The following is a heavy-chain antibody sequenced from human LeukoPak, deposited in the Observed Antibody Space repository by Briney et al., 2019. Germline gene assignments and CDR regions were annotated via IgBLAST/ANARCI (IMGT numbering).Heavy chain of an antibody. CDR2: MNPNSGNT. CDR1: GYTFTSYD. V-gene: IGHV1-8*03. CDR3: ARGLRGIQLWLEDSYMDV. Sequence: GASVKVSCKASGYTFTSYDINWVRQATGQGLEWMGWMNPNSGNTGYAQKFQGRATITRNTSISTAYLEVNSLTSGDTAVYYCARGLRGIQLWLEDSYMDVWGKGTTVTVSS. J-gene: IGHJ6*03. D-gene: IGHD5-18*01.